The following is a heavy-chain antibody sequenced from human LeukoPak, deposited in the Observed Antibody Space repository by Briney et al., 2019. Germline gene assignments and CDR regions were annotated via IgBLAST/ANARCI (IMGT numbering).Heavy chain of an antibody. V-gene: IGHV4-59*01. J-gene: IGHJ5*02. CDR3: ARDAGSDVGDGWFDP. Sequence: SETLSLTCTVSDGSITNYYWSWIRKTPGKGLKWIGNIYYRGNTNCNPSLESRVTMSVDTSKNQFSLKLVSVTAADTAVYYCARDAGSDVGDGWFDPWGQGTLVTVSS. D-gene: IGHD3-10*02. CDR2: IYYRGNT. CDR1: DGSITNYY.